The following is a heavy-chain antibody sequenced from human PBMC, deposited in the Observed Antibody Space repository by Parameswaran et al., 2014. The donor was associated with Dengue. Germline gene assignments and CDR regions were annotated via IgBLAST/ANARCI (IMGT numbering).Heavy chain of an antibody. CDR2: INAGNGNT. J-gene: IGHJ4*02. Sequence: WVRQAPGQRLEWMGWINAGNGNTKYSQKFQGRVTITRDTSASTAYMELSSLRSEDTAVYYCARDSGGWSGYLFDYWGQGTLVTVSS. CDR3: ARDSGGWSGYLFDY. D-gene: IGHD3-3*01. V-gene: IGHV1-3*01.